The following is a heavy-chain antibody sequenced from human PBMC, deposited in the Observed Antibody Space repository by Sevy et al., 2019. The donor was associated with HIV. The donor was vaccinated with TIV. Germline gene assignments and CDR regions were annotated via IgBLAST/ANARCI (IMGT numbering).Heavy chain of an antibody. Sequence: GGSLRLSCAASGFTFSSYSMNWVRQAPGKGLEWVSSISSSSSYIYYADSVKGRFTISRDNAKNSLYLQMNSLRAEDTAVYYCARVSGIYYYYYMDVWGKGTTVTVPS. CDR2: ISSSSSYI. CDR3: ARVSGIYYYYYMDV. J-gene: IGHJ6*03. V-gene: IGHV3-21*01. CDR1: GFTFSSYS. D-gene: IGHD3-10*01.